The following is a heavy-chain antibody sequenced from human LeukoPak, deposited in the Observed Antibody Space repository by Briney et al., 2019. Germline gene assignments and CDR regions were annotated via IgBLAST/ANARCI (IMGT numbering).Heavy chain of an antibody. J-gene: IGHJ5*02. Sequence: PSETLSLTCTVSGGSISSGGYYWSWIRQHPGKSLEWIGYIYYSGSTYYNPSLKSRVTISVDTSKNQFSLKLSSVTAADTAVYYCARGLTVVPAAIHVNWFDPWGQGTLVTVSS. CDR3: ARGLTVVPAAIHVNWFDP. D-gene: IGHD2-2*01. V-gene: IGHV4-31*03. CDR2: IYYSGST. CDR1: GGSISSGGYY.